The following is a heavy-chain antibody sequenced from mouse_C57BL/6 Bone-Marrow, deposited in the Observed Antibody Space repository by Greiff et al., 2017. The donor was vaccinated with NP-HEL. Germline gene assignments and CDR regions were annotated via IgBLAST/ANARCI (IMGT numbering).Heavy chain of an antibody. Sequence: VQLQQSGAELVKPGASVKLSCKASGYTFTEYTIHWVKQRSGQGLEWIGWFYPGSGSIKYNEKFKAKAKLTADKSSSTVYMELSRWTSEDAAVDFCARHETAWFAYWGQGTLVTVSA. CDR1: GYTFTEYT. V-gene: IGHV1-62-2*01. CDR2: FYPGSGSI. CDR3: ARHETAWFAY. J-gene: IGHJ3*01.